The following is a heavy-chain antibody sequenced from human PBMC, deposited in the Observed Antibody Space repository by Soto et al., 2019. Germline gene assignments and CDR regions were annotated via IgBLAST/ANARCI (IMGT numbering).Heavy chain of an antibody. Sequence: ASVKVSCKASRYTFTSYGIHWVRQAPGQRLEWMGCINAANGDTKYSPKFQGRVTITRDTSASTAYMELSSLRSEDTAVYYCVRRHVSATGIDWFDPWGQGTLVTVSS. CDR1: RYTFTSYG. J-gene: IGHJ5*02. D-gene: IGHD6-13*01. CDR3: VRRHVSATGIDWFDP. CDR2: INAANGDT. V-gene: IGHV1-3*01.